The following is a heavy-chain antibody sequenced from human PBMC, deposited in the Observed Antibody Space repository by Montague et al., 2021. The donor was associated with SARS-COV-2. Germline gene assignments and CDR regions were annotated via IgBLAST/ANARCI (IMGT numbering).Heavy chain of an antibody. D-gene: IGHD2-15*01. CDR1: GGSVRSGLYY. Sequence: SETLSLTCTVSGGSVRSGLYYWTWIRQPPGKGLEWIGYVYYSGTANHNPSLKSRLTLTVDTSKNQFSLKLSSVTAADTAIYYCARERLECSGTGCYTNGLDVWGQGTMVTVSS. V-gene: IGHV4-61*01. J-gene: IGHJ6*02. CDR2: VYYSGTA. CDR3: ARERLECSGTGCYTNGLDV.